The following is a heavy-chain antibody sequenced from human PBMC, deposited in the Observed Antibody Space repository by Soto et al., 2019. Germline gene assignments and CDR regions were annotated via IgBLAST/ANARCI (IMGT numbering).Heavy chain of an antibody. J-gene: IGHJ5*02. CDR3: ARVPRYSGSSLDT. CDR1: VYTFTGYG. V-gene: IGHV1-18*01. Sequence: GXSVKVSCHASVYTFTGYGITWVRQAPGQGLEWMGWISAYNGNANYAQKLQGRVTMTTDTSTSTAYMDLRSLRSDDTAVYYCARVPRYSGSSLDTWGQGTLLTV. CDR2: ISAYNGNA. D-gene: IGHD1-26*01.